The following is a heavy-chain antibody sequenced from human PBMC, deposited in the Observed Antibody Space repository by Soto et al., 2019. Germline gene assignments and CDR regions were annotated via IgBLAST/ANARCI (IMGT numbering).Heavy chain of an antibody. CDR2: ISYDGSNR. V-gene: IGHV3-30*03. CDR3: ARAGNDSSGYYPFDP. CDR1: GFTFSRFG. Sequence: GGSLRLSCAASGFTFSRFGMHWVRQAPGKGLEWVAVISYDGSNRFYADSVKGRFTISRDNSKNTLYLQMNSLRAEDTAVYYCARAGNDSSGYYPFDPWGQGTLVTVSS. D-gene: IGHD3-22*01. J-gene: IGHJ5*02.